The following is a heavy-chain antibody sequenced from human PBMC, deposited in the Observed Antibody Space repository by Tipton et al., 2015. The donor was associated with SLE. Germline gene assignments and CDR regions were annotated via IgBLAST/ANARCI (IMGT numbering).Heavy chain of an antibody. CDR1: GIAVSRNY. J-gene: IGHJ3*02. Sequence: SLRLSCAVSGIAVSRNYMSWVRQAPGKGLEWVSVMYSGGSTDYADSVKGRFTISRDNSSNTLFLEMNSPKSEDTAMYYCARDGGSTWPDDAFDIWGQGTMVTVSS. CDR2: MYSGGST. V-gene: IGHV3-53*05. D-gene: IGHD2-2*01. CDR3: ARDGGSTWPDDAFDI.